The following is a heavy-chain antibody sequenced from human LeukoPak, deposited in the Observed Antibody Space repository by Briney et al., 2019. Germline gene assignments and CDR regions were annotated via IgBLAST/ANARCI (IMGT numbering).Heavy chain of an antibody. D-gene: IGHD1-1*01. CDR2: IYPGDSDT. Sequence: GESLKISCKGSGYSFTSYWIGWVRQMPGKGLEWMGIIYPGDSDTRYSPSLQGQVTISADKSISTAYLQWSSLKASDTAMYYCARILRVQPERIWTMGAFDIWGQGTMVTVSS. CDR3: ARILRVQPERIWTMGAFDI. CDR1: GYSFTSYW. J-gene: IGHJ3*02. V-gene: IGHV5-51*01.